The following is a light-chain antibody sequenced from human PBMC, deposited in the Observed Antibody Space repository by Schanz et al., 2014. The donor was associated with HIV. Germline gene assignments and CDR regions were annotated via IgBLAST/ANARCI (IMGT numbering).Light chain of an antibody. CDR2: DAS. J-gene: IGKJ2*01. V-gene: IGKV3-20*01. CDR1: QSVSSY. Sequence: EIVMTQSPATLSVSPGERATLSCRASQSVSSYLAWYQQKPGQAPRLLIYDASNRATGIPARFSGSGSGTDFTLTISRLEPEDFAVYYCQQYGSSPGTFGQGTKLEIK. CDR3: QQYGSSPGT.